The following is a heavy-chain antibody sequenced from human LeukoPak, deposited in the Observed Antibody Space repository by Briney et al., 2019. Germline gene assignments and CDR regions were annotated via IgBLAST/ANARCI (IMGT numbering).Heavy chain of an antibody. CDR3: ARDPVEWELLLDY. D-gene: IGHD1-26*01. J-gene: IGHJ4*02. CDR2: IKQDGSEK. CDR1: GFTFSSYW. Sequence: GGSLRLSCAASGFTFSSYWMNWARQAPGKGLEWVANIKQDGSEKYYADSAKGRFTISRDNARNSVYLQMNSLRVEDTAVYYCARDPVEWELLLDYWGQGTLVTVSS. V-gene: IGHV3-7*01.